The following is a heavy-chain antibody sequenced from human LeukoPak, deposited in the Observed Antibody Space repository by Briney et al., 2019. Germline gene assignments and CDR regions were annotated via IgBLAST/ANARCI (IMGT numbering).Heavy chain of an antibody. CDR1: GGSISSYY. D-gene: IGHD5-18*01. CDR3: ARDPGYSYGYDHYYYGMDV. CDR2: IYYSGST. J-gene: IGHJ6*02. Sequence: PSETLSLTCTVSGGSISSYYWSWIRQSPGKGLEWIGYIYYSGSTNYNPSLKSRVTISVDTSKKQFSLKLNPVTAADTAVYYCARDPGYSYGYDHYYYGMDVWGHGTTVTVSS. V-gene: IGHV4-59*01.